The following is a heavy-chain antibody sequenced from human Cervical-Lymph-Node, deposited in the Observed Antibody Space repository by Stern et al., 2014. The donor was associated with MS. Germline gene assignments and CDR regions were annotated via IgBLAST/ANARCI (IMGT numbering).Heavy chain of an antibody. Sequence: VQLVESGSGQAKPSQTLSLTCAVSGGSISSGGSSWNWIRQPPGKGLEWIGFIYHSGRTYYHPSLKGRVFISVYQSQNQSALNLRSVTAADTAVYYCARGGVIYTQDRNGFDVWGQGTMVTVS. CDR2: IYHSGRT. CDR1: GGSISSGGSS. V-gene: IGHV4-30-2*01. J-gene: IGHJ3*01. D-gene: IGHD2-21*01. CDR3: ARGGVIYTQDRNGFDV.